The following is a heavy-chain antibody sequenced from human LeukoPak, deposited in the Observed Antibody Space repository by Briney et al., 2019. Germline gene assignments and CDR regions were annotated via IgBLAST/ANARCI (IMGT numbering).Heavy chain of an antibody. Sequence: PSETLSLTCTVSGGSISSYYWSWIRQPAGKGLEWIGRIYTSGSTNYNPSLKSRVTISVDTSKNQFSLKLSSVTAADTAVYYCARARYSSSWPIVKYYYYMDVWGKGTTVTISS. CDR3: ARARYSSSWPIVKYYYYMDV. V-gene: IGHV4-4*07. D-gene: IGHD6-13*01. CDR2: IYTSGST. J-gene: IGHJ6*03. CDR1: GGSISSYY.